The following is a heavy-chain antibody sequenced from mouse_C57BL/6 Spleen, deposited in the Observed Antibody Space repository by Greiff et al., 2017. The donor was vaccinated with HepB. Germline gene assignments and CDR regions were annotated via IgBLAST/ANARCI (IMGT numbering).Heavy chain of an antibody. CDR3: AREGGYGWDVFAY. Sequence: QVQLQQPGAELVRPGSSVKLSCKASGYTFTSYWMHWVKQRPIQGLEWIGNIDPSDSETHYNQKFKDKATLTVDKSSSTAYKQLSSLTSEDSAVYYCAREGGYGWDVFAYWGQGTLVTVSA. CDR1: GYTFTSYW. V-gene: IGHV1-52*01. J-gene: IGHJ3*01. D-gene: IGHD2-2*01. CDR2: IDPSDSET.